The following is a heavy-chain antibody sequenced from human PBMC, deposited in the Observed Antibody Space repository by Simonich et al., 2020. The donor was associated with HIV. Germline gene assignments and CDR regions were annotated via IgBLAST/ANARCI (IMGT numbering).Heavy chain of an antibody. CDR2: ISYDGSNK. Sequence: QVQLVESGGGVVQPGRSLRLSCAASGFTFSSYAMHWVRQAPGKGLEWVAVISYDGSNKYSADSVKGRFTISRDNSKNTLYLQMNSLRAEDTAVYYCASGGLAGAFDIWGQGTMVTVSS. CDR1: GFTFSSYA. D-gene: IGHD3-16*01. J-gene: IGHJ3*02. V-gene: IGHV3-30*07. CDR3: ASGGLAGAFDI.